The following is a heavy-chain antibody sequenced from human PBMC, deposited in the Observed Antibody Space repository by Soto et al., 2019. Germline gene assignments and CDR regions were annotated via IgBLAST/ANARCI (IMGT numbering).Heavy chain of an antibody. CDR2: IVVGSGNT. CDR1: GFTFTSSA. Sequence: QMQLVQSGPEVKKPGTSVKVSCKASGFTFTSSAVQWVRQARGRRLEWIGWIVVGSGNTNYAQKFQERVTITRDMSTSTAYMELSSLRSEDTAVYYCAAPSLNYYYGMDVWGQGTTVTVSS. V-gene: IGHV1-58*01. CDR3: AAPSLNYYYGMDV. D-gene: IGHD2-15*01. J-gene: IGHJ6*02.